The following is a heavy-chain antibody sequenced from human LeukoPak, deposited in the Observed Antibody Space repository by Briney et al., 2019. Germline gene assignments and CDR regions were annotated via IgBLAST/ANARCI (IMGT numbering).Heavy chain of an antibody. V-gene: IGHV4-30-4*02. CDR1: GGSISSGDYY. CDR3: ARDVYPGDAFDI. J-gene: IGHJ3*02. CDR2: IYYSGST. Sequence: SETLSLTCTVSGGSISSGDYYWSWIRKPPGKGLEWIGYIYYSGSTYYNPSLKSRVTISVDTSKNQFSLKLSSVTAADTAVYYCARDVYPGDAFDIWGQGTMVTVSS.